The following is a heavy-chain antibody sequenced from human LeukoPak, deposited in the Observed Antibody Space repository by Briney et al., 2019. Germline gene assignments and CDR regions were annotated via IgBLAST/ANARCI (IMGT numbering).Heavy chain of an antibody. Sequence: PSETLSLTCTVSGYSISSGYVWGWIRQPPGKGLEWIGTMYHSGGTYYNPSLKSRVTISVDTSKNQFSLRLSSVTAADTAMYYCARDRGADTASTDWGQGTLVTVSS. CDR2: MYHSGGT. CDR1: GYSISSGYV. V-gene: IGHV4-38-2*02. CDR3: ARDRGADTASTD. J-gene: IGHJ4*02. D-gene: IGHD5-18*01.